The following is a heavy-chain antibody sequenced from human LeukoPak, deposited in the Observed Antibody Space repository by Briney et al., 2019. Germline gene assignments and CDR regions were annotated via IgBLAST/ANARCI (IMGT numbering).Heavy chain of an antibody. CDR2: IYHSGST. V-gene: IGHV4-30-2*01. D-gene: IGHD3-22*01. Sequence: KPSQTLSLTCAVSGGSISSGGYSWSWIRQPPGKGLEWIGCIYHSGSTYYNPSLKSRVTISVDRSKNQFSLKLSSVTAADTAVYYCARIANYYDSSGYYPLDYWGQGTLVTVSS. CDR1: GGSISSGGYS. CDR3: ARIANYYDSSGYYPLDY. J-gene: IGHJ4*02.